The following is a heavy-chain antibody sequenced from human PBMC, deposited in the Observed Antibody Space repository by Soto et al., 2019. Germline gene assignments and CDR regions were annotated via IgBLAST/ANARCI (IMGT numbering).Heavy chain of an antibody. D-gene: IGHD4-17*01. CDR3: ARDFFDYGDYEYWFDP. CDR1: GGSISSYY. J-gene: IGHJ5*02. V-gene: IGHV4-4*07. Sequence: SETLSLTCTVSGGSISSYYWSWIRQPAGKGLEWIGRIYTSGSTNYNPSLKSRVTMSADTSKNQFSLKLSSVTAADTAVYYCARDFFDYGDYEYWFDPWGQGTLVTVSS. CDR2: IYTSGST.